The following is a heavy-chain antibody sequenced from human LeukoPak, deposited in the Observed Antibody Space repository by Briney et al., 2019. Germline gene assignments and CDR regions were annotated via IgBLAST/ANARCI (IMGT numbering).Heavy chain of an antibody. V-gene: IGHV4-59*01. Sequence: SETLSLTCTVSGGSISSYYWSWIRQPPGKGLEWIGYIFYSGSSNHNPSLKSRVTISVDTSKNQFSLRLSSVTAADTAVFYCARGVRGPLNVGVTHFDFWGQGTLVTVSS. D-gene: IGHD3-10*02. CDR2: IFYSGSS. CDR1: GGSISSYY. CDR3: ARGVRGPLNVGVTHFDF. J-gene: IGHJ4*02.